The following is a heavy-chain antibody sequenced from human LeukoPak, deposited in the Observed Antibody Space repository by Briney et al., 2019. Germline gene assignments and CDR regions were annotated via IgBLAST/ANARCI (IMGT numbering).Heavy chain of an antibody. J-gene: IGHJ4*02. Sequence: PSETLSLTCAVYGGSFSGYYWSWIRQPPGKGLEWIGEINHSGSTNYNPSLKSRVTISVDTSKNQFSLKLSSVTAADTAVYYCARRYGSGSYSPYYFDCWGQGTLVTVTS. CDR3: ARRYGSGSYSPYYFDC. CDR1: GGSFSGYY. CDR2: INHSGST. D-gene: IGHD3-10*01. V-gene: IGHV4-34*01.